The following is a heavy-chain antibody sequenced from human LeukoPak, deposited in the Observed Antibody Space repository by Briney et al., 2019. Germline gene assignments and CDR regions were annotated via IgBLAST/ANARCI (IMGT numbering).Heavy chain of an antibody. Sequence: GGSLRLSCAASGFTFSSYAMSWVRQAPGKGLEWVSAISGSGRRTYSADSVKGRFTISRDNSKNTLYLQMNSLRAEDTAVYYCSRSRPKFKDFDYWGQGTLVTVSS. CDR3: SRSRPKFKDFDY. CDR2: ISGSGRRT. CDR1: GFTFSSYA. J-gene: IGHJ4*02. V-gene: IGHV3-23*01.